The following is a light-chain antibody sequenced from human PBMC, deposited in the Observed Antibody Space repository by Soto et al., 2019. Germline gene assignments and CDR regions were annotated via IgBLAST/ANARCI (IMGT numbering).Light chain of an antibody. CDR1: QSVSSSY. Sequence: EIVLTHSPGTLSLSPGERATLSCRASQSVSSSYLAWYQQKPGQAPRLLISGTSSRATGIPDRFSGSGSGTDFTLTISRLEPEDFAVYYCQQYGSSPRTFGHGTKVDIK. V-gene: IGKV3-20*01. CDR2: GTS. CDR3: QQYGSSPRT. J-gene: IGKJ1*01.